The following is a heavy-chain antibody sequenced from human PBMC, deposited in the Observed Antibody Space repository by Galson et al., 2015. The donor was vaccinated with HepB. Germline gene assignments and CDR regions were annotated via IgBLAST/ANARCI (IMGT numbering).Heavy chain of an antibody. Sequence: SLRLSCAASGFTFSSYGMHWVRQAPGKGLEWVAVISYDGSNKYYADSVKGRLTISRDNSKNTLYLQMNSLRAEDTAVYYCAKDLLGITIFGVVTDYYYYGMDVWGQGTTVTVSS. D-gene: IGHD3-3*01. CDR2: ISYDGSNK. J-gene: IGHJ6*02. V-gene: IGHV3-30*18. CDR1: GFTFSSYG. CDR3: AKDLLGITIFGVVTDYYYYGMDV.